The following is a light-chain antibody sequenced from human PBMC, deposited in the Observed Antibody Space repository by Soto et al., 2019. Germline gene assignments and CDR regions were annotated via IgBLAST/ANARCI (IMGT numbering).Light chain of an antibody. CDR3: SSYAGSKNLL. CDR1: SSDVGGYNY. Sequence: QSALTQPPSASGSPGQSVTISCTGTSSDVGGYNYVSWYQQHPGKAPKVMIYEVSKRPSGVPDRFSGSKSGNTASLTVSGLQAEDEADDYCSSYAGSKNLLFGGGTKLTV. CDR2: EVS. V-gene: IGLV2-8*01. J-gene: IGLJ2*01.